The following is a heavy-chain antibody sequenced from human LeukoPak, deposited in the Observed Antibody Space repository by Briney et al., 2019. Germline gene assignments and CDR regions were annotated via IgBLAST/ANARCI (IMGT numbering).Heavy chain of an antibody. Sequence: ASVKVSCKSSGYTFTGYYMHWVRQAPGQGLEWMGWINPNSGGTNYAQKFQGRVTMTRDTSISTAYMELSRLRSDDTAVYYCARVIRFLEWLLLAWGQGTLVTVSS. CDR3: ARVIRFLEWLLLA. D-gene: IGHD3-3*01. CDR2: INPNSGGT. CDR1: GYTFTGYY. J-gene: IGHJ4*02. V-gene: IGHV1-2*02.